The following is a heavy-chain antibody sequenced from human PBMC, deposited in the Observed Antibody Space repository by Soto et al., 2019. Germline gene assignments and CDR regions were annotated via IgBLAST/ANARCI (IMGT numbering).Heavy chain of an antibody. CDR1: GGSISSGGYY. CDR2: IYYSGST. J-gene: IGHJ6*02. CDR3: ARRGSDTASYYYYGMDV. D-gene: IGHD5-18*01. V-gene: IGHV4-31*03. Sequence: SETLSLTCTVSGGSISSGGYYWSWIRQHPGKGLEWIGYIYYSGSTYYNPSLKSRVTISVDTSKNQFSLKLSSVTAADTAVYYCARRGSDTASYYYYGMDVWDQGTTVTVSS.